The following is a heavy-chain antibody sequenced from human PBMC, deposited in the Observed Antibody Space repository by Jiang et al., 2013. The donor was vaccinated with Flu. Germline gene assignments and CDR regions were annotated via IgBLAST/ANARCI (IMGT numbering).Heavy chain of an antibody. CDR2: VYSSGTT. Sequence: KPSETLSLTCTVSGGSISGQYWHWIRQPPGKGLEWIGQVYSSGTTYYNPSLGSRVVISVDTSKNHFTLQLTAVTAADAAIYYCARDVEAPNWDAFDIWGQGTMVTVSS. V-gene: IGHV4-59*11. D-gene: IGHD2-21*01. J-gene: IGHJ3*02. CDR1: GGSISGQY. CDR3: ARDVEAPNWDAFDI.